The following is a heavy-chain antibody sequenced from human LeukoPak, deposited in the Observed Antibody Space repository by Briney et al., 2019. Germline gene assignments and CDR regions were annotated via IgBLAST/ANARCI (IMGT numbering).Heavy chain of an antibody. CDR1: GFTFTNHA. J-gene: IGHJ4*02. CDR3: AKNVVVKRYIDF. Sequence: GGSLRLSCAASGFTFTNHAMRSVRQAPGKGLQWVAVISGGGRTTEYEDFVKGRFTITRDNSKNTLALQMNSLTVEDTSIYFCAKNVVVKRYIDFWGQGTLVTVSS. D-gene: IGHD2-15*01. CDR2: ISGGGRTT. V-gene: IGHV3-23*01.